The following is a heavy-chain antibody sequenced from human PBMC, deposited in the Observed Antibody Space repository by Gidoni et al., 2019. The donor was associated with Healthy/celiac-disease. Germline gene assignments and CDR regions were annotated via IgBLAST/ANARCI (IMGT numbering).Heavy chain of an antibody. Sequence: EVQLVESGGGLIQPGGSLRLSCAASGFTVSSNYMSWVRQAPGKGLEWVSVIYSGGSTYYADSVKGRFTISRDNSKNTLYLQMNSLRAEDTAVYYCARYYYDSSGYYHDAFDIWGQGTMVTVSS. CDR2: IYSGGST. V-gene: IGHV3-53*01. CDR3: ARYYYDSSGYYHDAFDI. D-gene: IGHD3-22*01. J-gene: IGHJ3*02. CDR1: GFTVSSNY.